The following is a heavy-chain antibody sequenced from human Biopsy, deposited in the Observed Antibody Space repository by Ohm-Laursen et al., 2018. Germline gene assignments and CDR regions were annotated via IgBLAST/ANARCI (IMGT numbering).Heavy chain of an antibody. V-gene: IGHV4-34*08. Sequence: SETLSLTCEVYGKTFSDYYWSWIRQPPGKGLEWVGQINQSGRTNYNPSLKSRVNISADKSNNQFSLKLTSVTSAVTAVYFCGNEVHGRDYWGLGALVTVSS. J-gene: IGHJ4*01. CDR2: INQSGRT. CDR1: GKTFSDYY. D-gene: IGHD2-15*01. CDR3: GNEVHGRDY.